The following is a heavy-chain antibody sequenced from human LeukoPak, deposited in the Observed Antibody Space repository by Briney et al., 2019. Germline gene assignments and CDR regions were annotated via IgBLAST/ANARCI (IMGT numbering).Heavy chain of an antibody. V-gene: IGHV4-39*02. Sequence: PSETLSLTCTVSGGSISSSSYYWGWIRQPPSGLEWIGSIGSMSYSGSTYYNPSLKSRVTISVDTSKNQFSLKMSSVTAADTAVYYCARDTYYYDSSGSFDYWGQGTLVTVSS. CDR3: ARDTYYYDSSGSFDY. CDR1: GGSISSSSYY. D-gene: IGHD3-22*01. CDR2: MSYSGST. J-gene: IGHJ4*02.